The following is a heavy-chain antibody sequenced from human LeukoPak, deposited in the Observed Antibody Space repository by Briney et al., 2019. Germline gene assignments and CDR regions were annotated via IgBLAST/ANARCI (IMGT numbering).Heavy chain of an antibody. CDR1: GFTFSSYA. Sequence: GGSLRLSCAASGFTFSSYAMSWVRQAPGKGLEWVSAISGSGGSTYYADSVKGRFTISIDNSKNTLYLQMNSLRAEDTAVYYCAKMYSSSWYYRPYFDYWGQGTLVTVSS. CDR3: AKMYSSSWYYRPYFDY. CDR2: ISGSGGST. V-gene: IGHV3-23*01. J-gene: IGHJ4*02. D-gene: IGHD6-13*01.